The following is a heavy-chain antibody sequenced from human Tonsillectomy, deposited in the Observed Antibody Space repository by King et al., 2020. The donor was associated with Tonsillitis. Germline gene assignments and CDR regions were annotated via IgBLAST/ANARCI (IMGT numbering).Heavy chain of an antibody. CDR1: GYSISSDYY. J-gene: IGHJ3*02. Sequence: QLQESGPGLVKPSGTLSLMCAVSGYSISSDYYWGWIRQPPGKGLEWIGSIYHSGSTYHNPSLKSRVTVSVDTSKNQFSLKLSSVTAADTAVYYCAREPPPRYGKQVPRAFDIWGQGTMVSVSS. CDR3: AREPPPRYGKQVPRAFDI. V-gene: IGHV4-38-2*02. D-gene: IGHD4-17*01. CDR2: IYHSGST.